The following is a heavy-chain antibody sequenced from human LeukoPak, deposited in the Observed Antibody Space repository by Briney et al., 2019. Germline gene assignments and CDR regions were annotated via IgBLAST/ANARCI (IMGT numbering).Heavy chain of an antibody. CDR2: ITGNGGTT. V-gene: IGHV3-23*01. CDR3: ARAWTGYSYGDY. CDR1: GFSFSNYG. D-gene: IGHD5-18*01. Sequence: PGGSLRLSCAASGFSFSNYGMNWVRQAPGKGLEWVSGITGNGGTTYYADSVKGRFTISRDNSRNTVYLQMNSLRAEDTAVYYCARAWTGYSYGDYWGQGTLVTVSS. J-gene: IGHJ4*02.